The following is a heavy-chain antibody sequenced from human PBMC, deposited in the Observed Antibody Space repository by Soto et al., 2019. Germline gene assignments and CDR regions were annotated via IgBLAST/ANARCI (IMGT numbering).Heavy chain of an antibody. Sequence: GSGPTLVNPTETLTLTCTVSGFSLSNARMGVSWIRQPPGKALEWLAHIFSNDEKSYSTSLKSRLTISKDTSKSQVVLTMTNMDPVDTATYYCARIRSSGWYLPQTYLYYLDYWGQGTLVTISS. CDR3: ARIRSSGWYLPQTYLYYLDY. J-gene: IGHJ4*02. V-gene: IGHV2-26*01. CDR1: GFSLSNARMG. CDR2: IFSNDEK. D-gene: IGHD6-19*01.